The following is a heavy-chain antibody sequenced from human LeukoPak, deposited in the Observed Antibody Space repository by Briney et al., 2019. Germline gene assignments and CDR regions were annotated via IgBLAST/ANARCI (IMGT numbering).Heavy chain of an antibody. CDR2: IYHSGST. Sequence: SETLSLTCTVSGGSISSSSYYWGWIRQPPGKGLEWIGYIYHSGSTYYNPSLKSRVTISVDRSKNQFSLKLSSVTAADTAVYYCARDLGDMTTVTTYFQHWGQGTLVTVSS. J-gene: IGHJ1*01. D-gene: IGHD4-11*01. CDR3: ARDLGDMTTVTTYFQH. CDR1: GGSISSSSYY. V-gene: IGHV4-39*07.